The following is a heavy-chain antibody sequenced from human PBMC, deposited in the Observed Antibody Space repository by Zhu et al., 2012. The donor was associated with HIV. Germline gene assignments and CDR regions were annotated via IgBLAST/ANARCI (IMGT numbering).Heavy chain of an antibody. CDR2: IYYSGNT. CDR3: ARHASRGXDAFDI. CDR1: GGSISSSSHY. J-gene: IGHJ3*02. Sequence: QVQLQESGPGLVKPSETLSLTCTVSGGSISSSSHYWGWIRQPPGKGLEWIGSIYYSGNTYYNPSLTSRVTISVDTSKNQFSLKVSSVTAADTAVYYYARHASRGXDAFDIWGQGDNGHRLF. V-gene: IGHV4-39*01.